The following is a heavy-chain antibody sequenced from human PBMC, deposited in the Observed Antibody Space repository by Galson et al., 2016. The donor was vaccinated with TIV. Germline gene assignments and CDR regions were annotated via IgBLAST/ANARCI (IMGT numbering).Heavy chain of an antibody. CDR3: AKDRTPGSSAWYFDY. CDR1: GFDFSNHA. Sequence: SLRLSCAASGFDFSNHAMSWVRRAPGEGLQWVSSISGGGGGRYYADSVKGRFTISRDISKKTLYLDMDSLRADDTALYYCAKDRTPGSSAWYFDYWGHGTTVIVSS. CDR2: ISGGGGGR. V-gene: IGHV3-23*01. D-gene: IGHD6-19*01. J-gene: IGHJ4*01.